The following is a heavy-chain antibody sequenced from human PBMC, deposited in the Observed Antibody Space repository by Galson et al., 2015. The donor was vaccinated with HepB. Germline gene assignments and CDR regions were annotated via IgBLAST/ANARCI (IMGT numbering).Heavy chain of an antibody. CDR2: INPNSGGT. Sequence: SVKVSCKASGYTFTGYYMHWVRQAPGQGLEWMGRINPNSGGTNYAQKFQGRVTMTRDTSISTAYMELSRLRSDDTAVYYCAREGRYSGYDGAFDYWGQGTLVTVSS. V-gene: IGHV1-2*06. CDR1: GYTFTGYY. CDR3: AREGRYSGYDGAFDY. J-gene: IGHJ4*02. D-gene: IGHD5-12*01.